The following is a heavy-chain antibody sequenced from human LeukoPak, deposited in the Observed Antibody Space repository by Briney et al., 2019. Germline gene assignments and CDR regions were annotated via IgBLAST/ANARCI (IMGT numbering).Heavy chain of an antibody. D-gene: IGHD3-22*01. CDR3: ARETPFYYDSSGYYPDAFDI. J-gene: IGHJ3*02. CDR2: IIPIFGTA. Sequence: GASVNVSCTASGGTISIYAISWVRQAPGQGLEWMGGIIPIFGTANYAQKFQGRVTITADESTSTAYMELSSLRSEDTAVYYCARETPFYYDSSGYYPDAFDIWGQGTMVTVSS. CDR1: GGTISIYA. V-gene: IGHV1-69*13.